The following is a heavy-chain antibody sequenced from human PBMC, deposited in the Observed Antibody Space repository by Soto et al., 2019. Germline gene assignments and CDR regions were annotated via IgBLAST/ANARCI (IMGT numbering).Heavy chain of an antibody. CDR2: IGGSGRNT. J-gene: IGHJ6*02. V-gene: IGHV3-23*01. D-gene: IGHD3-9*01. CDR3: ARVLRYFDTPYGMDV. CDR1: GFTFSNHA. Sequence: EVQLLESGEGLVQPGGSLKLSCAASGFTFSNHAMSWVRQAPGKGLEWVSGIGGSGRNTYYADSVKGRFTISRDNSQNTLFLRVNSLRAADTAEYCCARVLRYFDTPYGMDVWGQGTTVTVSS.